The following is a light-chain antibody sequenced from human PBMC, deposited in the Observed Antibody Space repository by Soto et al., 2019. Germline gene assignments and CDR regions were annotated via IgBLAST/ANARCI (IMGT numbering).Light chain of an antibody. CDR3: QQYGSAPMYT. CDR1: QSVRSSY. CDR2: GAS. Sequence: EIVLTQSPGTLSLSPGERATLSCRASQSVRSSYLAWYQQKPGQAPRLLIYGASSRATGIPDRFSGSGSGTDFTLTISRLEPEDFAVYYCQQYGSAPMYTCGQGTKLEIK. J-gene: IGKJ2*01. V-gene: IGKV3-20*01.